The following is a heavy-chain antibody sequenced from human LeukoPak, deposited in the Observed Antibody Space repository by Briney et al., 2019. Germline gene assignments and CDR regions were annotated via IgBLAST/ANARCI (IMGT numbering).Heavy chain of an antibody. CDR3: ARFSPRAMGNYLDF. J-gene: IGHJ4*02. Sequence: SETLSLTCTVSGGSISSDYWSWIRQPPGKGLEWIGYIFYTGSTNYNPSLKGRVTISVDTSKNQFSLRLSSVTAADTAVYYCARFSPRAMGNYLDFWGQGTLVTVSS. V-gene: IGHV4-59*12. D-gene: IGHD7-27*01. CDR1: GGSISSDY. CDR2: IFYTGST.